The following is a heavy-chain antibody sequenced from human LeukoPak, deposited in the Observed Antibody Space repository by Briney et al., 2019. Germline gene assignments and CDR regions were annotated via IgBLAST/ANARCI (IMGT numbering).Heavy chain of an antibody. D-gene: IGHD5-12*01. V-gene: IGHV3-74*01. CDR2: INSDGIIT. CDR1: GFTFSSYW. Sequence: GGSLRLSCAASGFTFSSYWMHWVRQAPGKGLMWVSRINSDGIITNYADSVKGRFTISRDNAKNTLYLQMNSLRAEDTAVYYCARVRATFSPHFDNWGRGTLVTVSS. J-gene: IGHJ4*02. CDR3: ARVRATFSPHFDN.